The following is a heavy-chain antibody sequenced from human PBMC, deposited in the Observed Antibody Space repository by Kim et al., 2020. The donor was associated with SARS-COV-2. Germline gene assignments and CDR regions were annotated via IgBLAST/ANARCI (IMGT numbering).Heavy chain of an antibody. CDR1: GFTFSSYA. CDR2: ISGSGGST. Sequence: GGSLRLSCAASGFTFSSYAMSWVRQAPGKGLEWVSAISGSGGSTYYADSVKGRFTISRDNSKNTLYLQMNSLRAEDTAVYYCAKDDWGSGWYSLGDGFDYWGQGTLVTVSS. J-gene: IGHJ4*02. D-gene: IGHD6-19*01. V-gene: IGHV3-23*01. CDR3: AKDDWGSGWYSLGDGFDY.